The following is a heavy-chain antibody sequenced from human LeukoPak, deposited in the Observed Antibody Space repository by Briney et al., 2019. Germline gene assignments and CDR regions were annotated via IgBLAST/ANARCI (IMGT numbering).Heavy chain of an antibody. CDR2: IIPIFGTA. J-gene: IGHJ6*02. CDR1: GGTFSSYA. V-gene: IGHV1-69*05. CDR3: ARLDYGDYPSYYYYGMDV. Sequence: SVKVSCKASGGTFSSYAISWVRQAPGQGLEWMGGIIPIFGTANYAQKFQGRVTITTDESTSTAYMELSSLRSEDTAVYYCARLDYGDYPSYYYYGMDVWGQGTTVTVSS. D-gene: IGHD4-17*01.